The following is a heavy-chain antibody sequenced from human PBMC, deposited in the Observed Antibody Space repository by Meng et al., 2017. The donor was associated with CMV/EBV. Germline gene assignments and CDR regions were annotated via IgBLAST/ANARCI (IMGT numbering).Heavy chain of an antibody. Sequence: GESLKISCTVSGVTFSSYWMHWVRQAPGKGLEWVANIKQDGSEKYYVDSVKGRFTISRDNAKNSLYLQMNSLRAEDTAVYYCARADPGSGPWWNPAGSYWGQGTLVIVSS. CDR3: ARADPGSGPWWNPAGSY. J-gene: IGHJ4*02. CDR2: IKQDGSEK. V-gene: IGHV3-7*01. D-gene: IGHD1-1*01. CDR1: GVTFSSYW.